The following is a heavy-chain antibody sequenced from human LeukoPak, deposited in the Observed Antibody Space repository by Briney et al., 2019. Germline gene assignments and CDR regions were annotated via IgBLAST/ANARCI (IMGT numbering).Heavy chain of an antibody. D-gene: IGHD6-25*01. CDR1: GRSISSYY. V-gene: IGHV4-59*07. CDR3: ARVLLVSSGTFYFDY. CDR2: IHYIGST. Sequence: SDTLSLTCTLSGRSISSYYVSWVRQPPRKGLEWLGYIHYIGSTNYNPSLKNRVNISVDTSKNQFYLKLTSVTAADTAVYYCARVLLVSSGTFYFDYWGQGTMVTVSS. J-gene: IGHJ4*02.